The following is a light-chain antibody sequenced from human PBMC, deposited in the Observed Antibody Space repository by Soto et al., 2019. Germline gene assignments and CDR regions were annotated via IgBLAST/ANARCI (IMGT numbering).Light chain of an antibody. Sequence: QSLLTQPASVSGSPGQSITISRTGTSSDVGGYNYVSWFQHHPGKAPKLIIYEVSYRPSGVSNRFSGSKSGDTASLTISGLQAEDEADYYCSSFTNTITRYDFGTGTKVTVL. CDR3: SSFTNTITRYD. CDR1: SSDVGGYNY. J-gene: IGLJ1*01. CDR2: EVS. V-gene: IGLV2-14*01.